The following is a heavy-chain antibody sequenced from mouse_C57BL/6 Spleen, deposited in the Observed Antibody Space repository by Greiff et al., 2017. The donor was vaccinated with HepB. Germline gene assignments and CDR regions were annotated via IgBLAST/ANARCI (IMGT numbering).Heavy chain of an antibody. J-gene: IGHJ4*01. V-gene: IGHV1-52*01. D-gene: IGHD2-4*01. CDR1: GYTFTSYW. Sequence: QVQLQQPGAELVRPGSSVKLSCKASGYTFTSYWMHWVKQRPIQGLEWIGNIDPSDSETHYNQKFKDKATLTVDKSSSTAYMQLSSLTSEDSAVYYCARLDDYDGGWAMDYWGQGTSVTVSS. CDR2: IDPSDSET. CDR3: ARLDDYDGGWAMDY.